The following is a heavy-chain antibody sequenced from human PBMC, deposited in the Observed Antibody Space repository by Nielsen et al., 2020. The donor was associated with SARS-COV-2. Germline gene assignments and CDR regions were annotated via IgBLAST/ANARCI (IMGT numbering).Heavy chain of an antibody. CDR2: ISWNSGSI. CDR1: GFTFDDYA. J-gene: IGHJ4*02. CDR3: ARNYGSGSGLFDY. D-gene: IGHD3-10*01. Sequence: SLKISCAASGFTFDDYAMHWVRQAPGKGLEWVSGISWNSGSIGYADSVKGRFTISRDNAKNSLYLQMNSLRAEDTAVYYCARNYGSGSGLFDYWGQGTLVTVSS. V-gene: IGHV3-9*01.